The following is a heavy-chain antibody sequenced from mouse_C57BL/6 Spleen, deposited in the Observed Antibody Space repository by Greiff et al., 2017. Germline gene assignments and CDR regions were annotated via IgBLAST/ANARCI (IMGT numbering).Heavy chain of an antibody. Sequence: VKLVESGPGLVAPSQSLSITCTVSGFSLTSYAISWVRQPPGKGLEWLGVIWTGGGTNYNSALKSRLSISKDNSKSHVFLKMNSLQTDDTARYYCARTFIPYYYAMDYWGQGTSVTVSS. D-gene: IGHD1-1*01. V-gene: IGHV2-9-1*01. J-gene: IGHJ4*01. CDR1: GFSLTSYA. CDR2: IWTGGGT. CDR3: ARTFIPYYYAMDY.